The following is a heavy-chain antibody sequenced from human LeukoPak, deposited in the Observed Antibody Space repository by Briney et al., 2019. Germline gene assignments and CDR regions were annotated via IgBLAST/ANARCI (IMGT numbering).Heavy chain of an antibody. V-gene: IGHV4-34*01. CDR1: GGSFSGYY. J-gene: IGHJ4*02. CDR3: ARGRFNRYYGSGSYYNFDY. CDR2: INHSGST. D-gene: IGHD3-10*01. Sequence: PSETLSLTCAVYGGSFSGYYWSWIRQPPGKGLEWIGEINHSGSTNYNPSLKSRVTMSVDTSKNQFSLKLSSVTAADTAVYYCARGRFNRYYGSGSYYNFDYWGQGTLVTVSS.